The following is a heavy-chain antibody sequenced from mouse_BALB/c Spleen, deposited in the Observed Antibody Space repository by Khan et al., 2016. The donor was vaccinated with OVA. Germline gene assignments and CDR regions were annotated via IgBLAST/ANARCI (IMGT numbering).Heavy chain of an antibody. CDR3: ARSCGNYLDD. CDR2: INYSGST. D-gene: IGHD1-1*02. V-gene: IGHV3-2*02. Sequence: EVKLLESGPGLVKPSQSLSLTCTVTGYSITSDYAWNWIRQFPGNKLEWMGYINYSGSTSYTPSLKSRISITRDTSKNQFFLQLNSVTTEDTATYFCARSCGNYLDDWGQGTTLTVSS. CDR1: GYSITSDYA. J-gene: IGHJ2*01.